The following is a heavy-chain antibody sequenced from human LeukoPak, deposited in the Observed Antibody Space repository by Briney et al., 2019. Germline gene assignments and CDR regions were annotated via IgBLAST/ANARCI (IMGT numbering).Heavy chain of an antibody. D-gene: IGHD3-10*01. Sequence: SSETLSLTCTVSGGSISSYYWSWIRQPPGKGLEWIGYIYYSGSTNYNPSLKSRVTISVDTSKNQFSLKLSSVTVADTAVYYCARMSEYYGSGSYYHPLFDYWGQGTLVTVSS. CDR1: GGSISSYY. J-gene: IGHJ4*02. V-gene: IGHV4-59*01. CDR2: IYYSGST. CDR3: ARMSEYYGSGSYYHPLFDY.